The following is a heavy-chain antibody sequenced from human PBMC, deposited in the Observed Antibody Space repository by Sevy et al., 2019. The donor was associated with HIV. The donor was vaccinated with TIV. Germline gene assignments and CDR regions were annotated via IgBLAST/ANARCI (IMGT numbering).Heavy chain of an antibody. D-gene: IGHD2-15*01. Sequence: GWSLRLSCAASGFTFSSYWMHWVRQAPGKGLVWVSRINTDGSSTNYADSVKGRFTISRDNAKNTLYLQMNSLRAEDTAVYYCARALGYCSGGSCYFDAFDIWGQGTMVTVSS. CDR2: INTDGSST. CDR1: GFTFSSYW. V-gene: IGHV3-74*01. J-gene: IGHJ3*02. CDR3: ARALGYCSGGSCYFDAFDI.